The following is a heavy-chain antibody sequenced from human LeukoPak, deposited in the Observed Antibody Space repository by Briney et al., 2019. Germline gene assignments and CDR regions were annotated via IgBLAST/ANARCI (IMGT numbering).Heavy chain of an antibody. V-gene: IGHV1-46*01. CDR2: INPSGGST. CDR3: ARAPTYYYGSGYNGHWFDP. D-gene: IGHD3-10*01. J-gene: IGHJ5*02. CDR1: GYTFTSYY. Sequence: GASVKVSCKASGYTFTSYYMHWVRQAPGQGLEWMGIINPSGGSTSYAQKFQGRVTMTRDTSTSTVSMELSSLRSEDTAVYYCARAPTYYYGSGYNGHWFDPWGQGTLVTVSS.